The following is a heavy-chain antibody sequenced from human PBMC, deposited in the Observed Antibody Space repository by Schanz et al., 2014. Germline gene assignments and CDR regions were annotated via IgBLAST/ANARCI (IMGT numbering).Heavy chain of an antibody. D-gene: IGHD3-10*01. Sequence: VQLVESGGGVVQPGRSLRLSCAASGFGFDDYAMSWVRQAPGTGLEWVSYISNSGTTIYYADSVKGRFTISRDNSKNTLYLQMNSLRAEDTAVYYCAKDQGSYGSGSYSYFDYWGQGTLATVSS. CDR3: AKDQGSYGSGSYSYFDY. CDR1: GFGFDDYA. V-gene: IGHV3-23*04. CDR2: ISNSGTTI. J-gene: IGHJ4*02.